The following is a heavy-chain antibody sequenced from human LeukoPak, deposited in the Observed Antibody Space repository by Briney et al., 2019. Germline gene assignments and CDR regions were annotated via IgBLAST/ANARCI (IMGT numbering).Heavy chain of an antibody. J-gene: IGHJ5*02. V-gene: IGHV4-59*01. CDR1: GGSISSYY. D-gene: IGHD3-10*01. Sequence: SETLSLTCTVSGGSISSYYWSWIRQPPGKGLEWIGYIYYSGSTNYNPSLKSRVTISVDTSKNQFSLKLSSVTAADTAVYYCARTGGYYGSGSYAVRGNWFDPWGQGTLVTVSS. CDR2: IYYSGST. CDR3: ARTGGYYGSGSYAVRGNWFDP.